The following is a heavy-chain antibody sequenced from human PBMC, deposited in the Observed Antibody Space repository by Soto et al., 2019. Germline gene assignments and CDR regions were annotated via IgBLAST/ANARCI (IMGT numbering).Heavy chain of an antibody. V-gene: IGHV3-48*03. CDR1: GFVFKNYE. CDR2: ISNSGNTI. J-gene: IGHJ6*02. CDR3: GRDIDNRDYYYGLDV. D-gene: IGHD1-20*01. Sequence: GGSLRLSCVASGFVFKNYEMNWVRQAPGKGLEWISYISNSGNTIYVADSMRGRFTISRDNAKNSLFLQMNSLRADDTAVYYCGRDIDNRDYYYGLDVWGQGTTVTVSS.